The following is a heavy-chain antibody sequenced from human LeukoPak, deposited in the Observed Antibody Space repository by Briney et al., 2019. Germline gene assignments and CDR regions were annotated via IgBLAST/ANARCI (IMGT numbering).Heavy chain of an antibody. Sequence: GGSLRLSCAASGFTVSSNYMSWVRQAPGKGLEWVSVIYSGGSTYYADSVKGRFTISRDNSKNTLYLQMNSLRAEDTAVYYCARMGRMGRSDSFDIWGQGTMVIVSA. V-gene: IGHV3-66*01. CDR1: GFTVSSNY. D-gene: IGHD3-10*01. J-gene: IGHJ3*02. CDR2: IYSGGST. CDR3: ARMGRMGRSDSFDI.